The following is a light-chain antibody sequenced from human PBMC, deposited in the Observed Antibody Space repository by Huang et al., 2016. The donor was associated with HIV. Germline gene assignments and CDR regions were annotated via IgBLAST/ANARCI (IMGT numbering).Light chain of an antibody. CDR1: QNINSN. CDR2: GAS. Sequence: EIVMTQSPATLSVSPGERVSLSCRASQNINSNLAWYQQKPGQAPRLLIYGASRRATGIPGRFSCSGSGTEFTLTIRSLQSEDFAVYYCQQYDTWPPYIFGQGTKLEIK. J-gene: IGKJ2*01. V-gene: IGKV3-15*01. CDR3: QQYDTWPPYI.